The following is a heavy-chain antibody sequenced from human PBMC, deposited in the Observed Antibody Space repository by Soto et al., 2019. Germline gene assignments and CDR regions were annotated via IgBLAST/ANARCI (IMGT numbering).Heavy chain of an antibody. CDR3: VRDSHGDY. V-gene: IGHV3-74*01. CDR1: GFTFSNYW. CDR2: IDHDGST. Sequence: EVQLVESGGGLVQPGGSLRLSCAASGFTFSNYWMHWVRQAPGKGLAWVARIDHDGSTDYAGSVRGRFTVSRDNAENMLYLQMNSLRDDETALYYCVRDSHGDYWGQGTLVTVSS. J-gene: IGHJ4*02.